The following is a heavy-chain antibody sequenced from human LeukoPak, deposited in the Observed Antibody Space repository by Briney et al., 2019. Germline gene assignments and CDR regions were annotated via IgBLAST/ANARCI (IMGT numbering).Heavy chain of an antibody. Sequence: SETLSLTCTVSGGSINIGSYYWNWIRQPAGKALEWIGRIYASGSTNYNSSLKSRVTISLHTSKNQFSLKLSSVTAADTAVYYCARSQLGLRYRSVGNWFDPWGQGTLVTVSP. CDR2: IYASGST. V-gene: IGHV4-61*02. D-gene: IGHD1-1*01. CDR3: ARSQLGLRYRSVGNWFDP. J-gene: IGHJ5*02. CDR1: GGSINIGSYY.